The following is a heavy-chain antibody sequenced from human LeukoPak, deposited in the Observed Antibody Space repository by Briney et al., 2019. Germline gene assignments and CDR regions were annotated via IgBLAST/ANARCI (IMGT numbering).Heavy chain of an antibody. V-gene: IGHV4-59*01. CDR1: GGSISSYY. J-gene: IGHJ6*03. CDR2: IYYSGST. CDR3: ARVPAGVQYYYGSGSYSERYYYYMDV. Sequence: PSETLSLTCTVSGGSISSYYWSWIRQPPGKGLEWIGYIYYSGSTNYNPSLKSRVTISVDTSKNQFSLKLSSVTAADTAVYYCARVPAGVQYYYGSGSYSERYYYYMDVWGKGTTVTVSS. D-gene: IGHD3-10*01.